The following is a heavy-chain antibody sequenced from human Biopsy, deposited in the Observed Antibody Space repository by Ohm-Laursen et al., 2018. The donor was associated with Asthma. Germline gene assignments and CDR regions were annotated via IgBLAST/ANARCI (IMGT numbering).Heavy chain of an antibody. CDR2: IHHSGTS. CDR3: ARIPRRSGSHFVDY. CDR1: GDYITSGGCC. J-gene: IGHJ4*02. Sequence: TLSLTCTVSGDYITSGGCCWNWIRQHPGKGLEWIGYIHHSGTSYFNPSLKSRVSFSRDTSKNQFSLRLSSVTAADTAMYYCARIPRRSGSHFVDYWGQGTLVTVSS. V-gene: IGHV4-31*03. D-gene: IGHD6-19*01.